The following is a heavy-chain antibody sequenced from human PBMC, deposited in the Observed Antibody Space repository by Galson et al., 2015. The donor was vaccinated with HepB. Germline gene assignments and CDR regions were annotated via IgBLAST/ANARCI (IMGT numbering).Heavy chain of an antibody. J-gene: IGHJ6*03. V-gene: IGHV1-18*01. CDR1: GYTFTSYG. Sequence: SVKVSCKASGYTFTSYGISWVRQAPGQGLEWMGWISGYDGNTNYAQKIQGRVTMTTDTSTSTAYMELSSLRSEDTAVYYCARALRGGGGVYYYYYMDVWGKGTTVTVSS. D-gene: IGHD3-16*01. CDR2: ISGYDGNT. CDR3: ARALRGGGGVYYYYYMDV.